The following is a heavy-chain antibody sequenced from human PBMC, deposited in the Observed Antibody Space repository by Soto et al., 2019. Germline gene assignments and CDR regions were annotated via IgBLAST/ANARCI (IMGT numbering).Heavy chain of an antibody. D-gene: IGHD1-7*01. V-gene: IGHV3-74*01. CDR3: ARTLPGTYGGIDV. J-gene: IGHJ3*01. Sequence: GGSLRLSCAASEFTFRSYWMHWVRQSPGMGLVWVSRISGDGSSTTYADSVRGRFTISRDNAKNTVYLQMDSLRAEDTAVYYCARTLPGTYGGIDVWGQGTMVTVSS. CDR1: EFTFRSYW. CDR2: ISGDGSST.